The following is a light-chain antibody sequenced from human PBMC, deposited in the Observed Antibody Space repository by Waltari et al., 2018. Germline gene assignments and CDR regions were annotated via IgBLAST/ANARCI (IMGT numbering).Light chain of an antibody. CDR3: QQYYRSRT. J-gene: IGKJ1*01. CDR1: QTVLYNSNDKNY. Sequence: DIVLTQSPESLAVSLGEWATISCKSSQTVLYNSNDKNYLAWYQQKPGQPPRLFISWASIRESGVPDRFSGSGSGTDFTLTISSLQAEDVAVYYCQQYYRSRTFGQGTKVEIK. V-gene: IGKV4-1*01. CDR2: WAS.